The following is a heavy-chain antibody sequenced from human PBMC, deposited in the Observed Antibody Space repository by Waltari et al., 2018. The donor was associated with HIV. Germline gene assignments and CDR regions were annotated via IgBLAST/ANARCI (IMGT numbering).Heavy chain of an antibody. CDR2: INSDGSSP. CDR1: GFTFSSYW. V-gene: IGHV3-74*01. D-gene: IGHD1-26*01. CDR3: ARGVGDFDY. J-gene: IGHJ4*02. Sequence: EVQLVESGGGLVQPGGSLSLSCAASGFTFSSYWMHWARQAPGKGLVWVSLINSDGSSPSYADCVRCRFTISSDNAKNTLYLQMNSLRAEDTAVYYCARGVGDFDYWGQGTLVTVSS.